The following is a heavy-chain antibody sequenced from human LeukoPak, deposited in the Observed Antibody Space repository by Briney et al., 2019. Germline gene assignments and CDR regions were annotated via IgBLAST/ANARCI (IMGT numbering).Heavy chain of an antibody. CDR2: IYSGGST. D-gene: IGHD6-13*01. V-gene: IGHV3-66*02. Sequence: GGSLRLSCAASGFIVSSNYMSWVRQAPGKGLEWVSVIYSGGSTYYADSVKGRFTISRDNSKNTLYLQMNSLRAEDTAVYYCAVTAAGTMWFDPWGQGSLVTVSS. J-gene: IGHJ5*02. CDR3: AVTAAGTMWFDP. CDR1: GFIVSSNY.